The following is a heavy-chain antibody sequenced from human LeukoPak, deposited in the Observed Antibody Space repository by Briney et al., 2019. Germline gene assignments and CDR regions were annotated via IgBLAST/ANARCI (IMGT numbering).Heavy chain of an antibody. Sequence: PSETLSLTCTVSGGSISSYYWSWIRQPPGKGLEWIGYIYYSGSTNYNPSLKSRVTISVDTSKNQFSLKLSSVTAADTAVYYCARHLMVRGVIAYYYYGMDVWGQGTTVTVSS. CDR2: IYYSGST. D-gene: IGHD3-10*01. V-gene: IGHV4-59*08. CDR1: GGSISSYY. J-gene: IGHJ6*02. CDR3: ARHLMVRGVIAYYYYGMDV.